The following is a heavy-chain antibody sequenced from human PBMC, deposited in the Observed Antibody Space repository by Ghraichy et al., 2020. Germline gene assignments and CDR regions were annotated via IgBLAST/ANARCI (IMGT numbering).Heavy chain of an antibody. CDR1: GFTFSSYG. J-gene: IGHJ6*03. Sequence: GGSLRLSCAASGFTFSSYGMHWVRQAPGKGLEWVAVIWYDGSNKYYADSVKGRFTISRDNSKNTLYLQMNSLRAEDTAVYYCARDAVAARRYYYYYMDVWGKGTTVTVSS. CDR3: ARDAVAARRYYYYYMDV. V-gene: IGHV3-33*01. D-gene: IGHD6-6*01. CDR2: IWYDGSNK.